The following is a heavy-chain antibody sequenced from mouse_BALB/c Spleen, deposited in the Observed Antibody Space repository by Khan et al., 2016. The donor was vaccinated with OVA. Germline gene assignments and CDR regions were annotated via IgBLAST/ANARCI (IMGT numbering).Heavy chain of an antibody. V-gene: IGHV1-7*01. Sequence: QVQLQQPGAELAKPGASVKMSCKASGYTFTSYWMHWVKQRPGQGLEWIGYINPSTGYPEYNQKFKDKATLTTDKSSSTAYMQLSSLTSEDSAVYYCAASILFYYSMDYWGQGTSVTVSS. CDR2: INPSTGYP. J-gene: IGHJ4*01. CDR1: GYTFTSYW. CDR3: AASILFYYSMDY. D-gene: IGHD6-1*01.